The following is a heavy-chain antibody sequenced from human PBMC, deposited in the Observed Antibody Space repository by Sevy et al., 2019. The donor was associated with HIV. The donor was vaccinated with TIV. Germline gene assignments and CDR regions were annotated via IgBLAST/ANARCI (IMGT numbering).Heavy chain of an antibody. CDR3: ATTKDYYDSSGYPFDH. D-gene: IGHD3-22*01. J-gene: IGHJ4*02. V-gene: IGHV1-24*01. CDR2: FDPEDGET. CDR1: GYTLTALF. Sequence: ASVKVSCKVSGYTLTALFMHWVRQAPGEGLEWMGAFDPEDGETRFAQKFQGRVTMTEDTSTDTAYMELSSLRSEDTAVYFCATTKDYYDSSGYPFDHWGQGALVTVSS.